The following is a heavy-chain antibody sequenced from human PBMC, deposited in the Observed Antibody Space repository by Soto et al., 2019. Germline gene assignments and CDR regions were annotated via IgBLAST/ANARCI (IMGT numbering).Heavy chain of an antibody. J-gene: IGHJ6*02. D-gene: IGHD2-8*01. Sequence: EVQLLESGGGFIHPGGSLRLSCAASGFSFSSFAMNWVRQAPGKGLEWVSIISGSADSTFYADSVKGRFTISRDNSKSTLYLRINILRAEDTAVYYCAKTRGAMIYAISVYGMDVWGQGTTVTVSS. CDR1: GFSFSSFA. V-gene: IGHV3-23*01. CDR2: ISGSADST. CDR3: AKTRGAMIYAISVYGMDV.